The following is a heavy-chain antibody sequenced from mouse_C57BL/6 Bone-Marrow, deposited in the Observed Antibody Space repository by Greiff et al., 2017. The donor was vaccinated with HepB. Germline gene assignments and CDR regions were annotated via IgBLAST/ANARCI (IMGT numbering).Heavy chain of an antibody. V-gene: IGHV1-59*01. Sequence: QVQLQQPGAELVRPGTSVKLSCKASGYTFTSYWMHWVKQRPGQGLEWIGVIDPSDSYTNYNQKFKGKATLTVDTSSSTSYMQLSSLTSEDSAVYYCARGDYGSSLFDYWGQGTLVTVSA. CDR2: IDPSDSYT. D-gene: IGHD1-1*01. CDR3: ARGDYGSSLFDY. CDR1: GYTFTSYW. J-gene: IGHJ3*01.